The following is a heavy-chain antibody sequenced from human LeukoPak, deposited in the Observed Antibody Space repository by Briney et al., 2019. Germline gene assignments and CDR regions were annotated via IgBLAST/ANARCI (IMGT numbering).Heavy chain of an antibody. Sequence: GGSLRLSCAASGFTISSYWMSWVRQAPGKGLERVANMKQDGSEKNYVDSVKGRFTISRDNAKNSLHLQMNSLRAEDTAVYYCARGKMYWYFDLWGRGTLVTVSS. CDR2: MKQDGSEK. CDR1: GFTISSYW. V-gene: IGHV3-7*01. CDR3: ARGKMYWYFDL. J-gene: IGHJ2*01.